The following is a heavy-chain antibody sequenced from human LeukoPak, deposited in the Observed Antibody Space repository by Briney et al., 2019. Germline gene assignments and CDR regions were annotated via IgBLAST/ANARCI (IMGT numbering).Heavy chain of an antibody. J-gene: IGHJ4*02. Sequence: SETLSLTCTVSGGSISSSSYYWGWIRQPPGKGLEWIGSIYYSGSTYYNPSLKSRVTISVDTSKNQFSLKLSSVTAADTAVYYCARALGSSGYYLTVDYWGQGTLVTVSS. CDR3: ARALGSSGYYLTVDY. V-gene: IGHV4-39*07. CDR2: IYYSGST. D-gene: IGHD3-22*01. CDR1: GGSISSSSYY.